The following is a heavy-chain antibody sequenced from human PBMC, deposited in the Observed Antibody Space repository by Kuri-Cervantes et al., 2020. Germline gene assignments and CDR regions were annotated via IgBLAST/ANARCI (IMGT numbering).Heavy chain of an antibody. V-gene: IGHV4-59*01. CDR2: IYYSGST. CDR1: GGSISSYY. D-gene: IGHD2-21*01. J-gene: IGHJ4*02. CDR3: ASGALRIPDY. Sequence: SETLSLTCTVSGGSISSYYWSWIRQPPGKGLEWIGYIYYSGSTNYNPPLKSRVTISVDTSKNQFSLKLSSVTAADTAVYYCASGALRIPDYWGQGTLVTVSS.